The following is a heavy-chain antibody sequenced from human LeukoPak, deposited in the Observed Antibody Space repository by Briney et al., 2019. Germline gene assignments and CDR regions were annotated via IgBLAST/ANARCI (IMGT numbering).Heavy chain of an antibody. D-gene: IGHD2-2*01. V-gene: IGHV1-8*01. CDR2: MNPNSGNT. CDR3: ASSCSSTSCWGYYGMDV. Sequence: ASVKVSCKASGYTFTSCDINWVRQATGQGLEWMGWMNPNSGNTGYAQKFQGRVTMTRNTSISTAYMELSSLRSEDTAVYYCASSCSSTSCWGYYGMDVWGQGTAVTVSS. CDR1: GYTFTSCD. J-gene: IGHJ6*02.